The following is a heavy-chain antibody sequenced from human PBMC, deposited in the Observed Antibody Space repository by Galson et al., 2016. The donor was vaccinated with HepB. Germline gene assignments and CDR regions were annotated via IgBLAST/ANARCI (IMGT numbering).Heavy chain of an antibody. Sequence: SLRLSCAASGFNFDDYAMHWVRQAPGKGLEWVSGISWNSGSIGYADSVKGRFTISRDNAKNSLYLQMNSLRAEDTALYYCAKVDTAMVTYYYGIDVWGQGTTVTVSS. CDR1: GFNFDDYA. J-gene: IGHJ6*02. CDR3: AKVDTAMVTYYYGIDV. V-gene: IGHV3-9*01. D-gene: IGHD5-18*01. CDR2: ISWNSGSI.